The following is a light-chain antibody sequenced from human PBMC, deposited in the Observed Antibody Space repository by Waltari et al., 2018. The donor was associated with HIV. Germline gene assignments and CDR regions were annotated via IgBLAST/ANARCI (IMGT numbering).Light chain of an antibody. Sequence: QSALTQSASVSGSPGQSITIPCTGTSSEAGDYKYVSWYQQYPGKAPKVMIYEVSNRPSGLSNRFSGSWSGNTASLTISGLQPEDEADYYCCSYIGSAWVFGGGTKLTVL. CDR1: SSEAGDYKY. CDR2: EVS. V-gene: IGLV2-14*01. CDR3: CSYIGSAWV. J-gene: IGLJ3*02.